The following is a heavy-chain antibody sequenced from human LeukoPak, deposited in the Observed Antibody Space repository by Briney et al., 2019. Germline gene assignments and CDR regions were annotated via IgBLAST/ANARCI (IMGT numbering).Heavy chain of an antibody. CDR1: GFIFSNYA. CDR2: IRYDGSNK. Sequence: GGSLRLSCAASGFIFSNYAMHWVRQAPGKGLEWVTFIRYDGSNKYYAESVKGRFTISRDNSKNTLYLQMDSLRAEDTAVYYCAKAIHSSSSGVVDYWGQGTLVTVSS. V-gene: IGHV3-30*02. CDR3: AKAIHSSSSGVVDY. D-gene: IGHD6-6*01. J-gene: IGHJ4*02.